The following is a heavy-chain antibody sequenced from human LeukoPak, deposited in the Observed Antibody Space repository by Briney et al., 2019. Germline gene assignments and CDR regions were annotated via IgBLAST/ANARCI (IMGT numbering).Heavy chain of an antibody. CDR2: IYYSGST. J-gene: IGHJ3*02. V-gene: IGHV4-39*01. D-gene: IGHD3-3*01. CDR3: ARSRLGDFWSGYLDAFDI. CDR1: GGSISSSSYY. Sequence: HPSETLSLTCTVSGGSISSSSYYWGWIRQPPGKGLEWIGSIYYSGSTNYNPSLKSQVTISVDTSKNQFSLKLSSVTAADTAVYYCARSRLGDFWSGYLDAFDIWGQGTMVTVSS.